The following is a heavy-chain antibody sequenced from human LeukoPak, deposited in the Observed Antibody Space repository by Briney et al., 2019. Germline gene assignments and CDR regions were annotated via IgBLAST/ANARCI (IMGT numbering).Heavy chain of an antibody. V-gene: IGHV4-34*01. CDR1: GGSFSGYY. Sequence: SETLSLTCAVYGGSFSGYYWSWIRQPPGKGLEWIGEINHSGSTNYNPSLKSRVTISVDTSKNQFSLKLSSVTAADTAVYYCARGPITMVRGVIIPWDMDVWGQGTTVTVSS. CDR3: ARGPITMVRGVIIPWDMDV. CDR2: INHSGST. D-gene: IGHD3-10*01. J-gene: IGHJ6*02.